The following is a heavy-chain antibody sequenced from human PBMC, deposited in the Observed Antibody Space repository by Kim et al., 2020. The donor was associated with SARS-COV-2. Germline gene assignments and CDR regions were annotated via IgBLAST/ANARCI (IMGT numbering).Heavy chain of an antibody. J-gene: IGHJ6*02. D-gene: IGHD3-10*01. CDR3: ARGTLGGYYSYGMDV. V-gene: IGHV4-34*01. Sequence: SRKGRHTLSVDTSKNQFSLKLSSVTAADTAVYYCARGTLGGYYSYGMDVWGQGTTVTVSS.